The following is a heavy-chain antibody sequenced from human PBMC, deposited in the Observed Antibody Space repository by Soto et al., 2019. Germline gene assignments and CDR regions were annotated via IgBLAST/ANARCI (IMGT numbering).Heavy chain of an antibody. CDR2: IWYDGSNK. Sequence: GSLRLSCAASGFTFSSYGMHWVRQAPGKGLEWVAVIWYDGSNKYYADSVKGRFTISRDNSKNTLYLQMNSLRAEDTAVYYCAREYCGGDCYYYYYGMDVWGQGTTVTVSS. CDR1: GFTFSSYG. J-gene: IGHJ6*02. CDR3: AREYCGGDCYYYYYGMDV. V-gene: IGHV3-33*01. D-gene: IGHD2-21*02.